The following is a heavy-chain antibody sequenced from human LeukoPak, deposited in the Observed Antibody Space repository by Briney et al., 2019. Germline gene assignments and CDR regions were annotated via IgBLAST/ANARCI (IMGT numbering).Heavy chain of an antibody. Sequence: PGGSLRLSCTVSGFTVSSNSMSWVRQAPGKGLEWVSFIYSDNTHYSDSVKGRFTISRDNSKNTLYLQMNSLTAEDTAVYYCARDGEASGWSQGFFEYWGQGTLVTVSS. CDR1: GFTVSSNS. J-gene: IGHJ4*02. CDR2: IYSDNT. D-gene: IGHD6-19*01. CDR3: ARDGEASGWSQGFFEY. V-gene: IGHV3-66*03.